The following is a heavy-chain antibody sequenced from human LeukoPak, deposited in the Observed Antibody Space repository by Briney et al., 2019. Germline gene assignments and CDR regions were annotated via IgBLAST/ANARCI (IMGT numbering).Heavy chain of an antibody. J-gene: IGHJ6*03. CDR3: ASDYYMDV. Sequence: YADSVKGRFTISRDNAKNSLYLQMNSLRAEDTAVYYCASDYYMDVWGKGTTVTISS. V-gene: IGHV3-11*01.